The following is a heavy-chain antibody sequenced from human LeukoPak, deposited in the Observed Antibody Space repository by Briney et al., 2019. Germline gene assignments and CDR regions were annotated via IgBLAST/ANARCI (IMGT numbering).Heavy chain of an antibody. Sequence: GGSLRLSCAASGFTLSDYAMYWVRQAPGKGLVWVSRFTADGSSTIYADPVMGRFTVSRDIAKSTLYLQMYSLRAEDTAVYYCARAQMGTPTDCWGQGTLVTVSS. CDR3: ARAQMGTPTDC. CDR2: FTADGSST. V-gene: IGHV3-74*01. J-gene: IGHJ4*02. CDR1: GFTLSDYA. D-gene: IGHD1-14*01.